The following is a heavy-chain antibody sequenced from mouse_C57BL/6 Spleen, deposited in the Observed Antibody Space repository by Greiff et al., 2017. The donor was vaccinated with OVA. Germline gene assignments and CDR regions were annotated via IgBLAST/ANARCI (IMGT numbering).Heavy chain of an antibody. J-gene: IGHJ2*01. D-gene: IGHD2-2*01. Sequence: QVQLQQPGAELVKPGASVKLSCKASGYTFTSYWMHWVKQRPGQGLEWIGMIHPNSGSTNYNEKFKSKATLTVDKSSSTAYMQLSSLTSEDSAVYYCARFGVTTSYFDYWGQSTTLTVSS. CDR3: ARFGVTTSYFDY. V-gene: IGHV1-64*01. CDR1: GYTFTSYW. CDR2: IHPNSGST.